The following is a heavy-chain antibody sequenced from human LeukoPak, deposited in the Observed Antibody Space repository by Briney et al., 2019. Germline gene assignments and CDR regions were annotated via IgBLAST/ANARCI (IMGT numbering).Heavy chain of an antibody. CDR3: ATLPSPTYYYYYMDV. Sequence: GGSLRLSCAASGFTFSSYAMSWVRPAPGQGLEWVSAISGSGGSTYSADSVKGRFTISRDNSKNTLYLQMNSLRAEDTAVYYCATLPSPTYYYYYMDVWGKGTTVTVSS. D-gene: IGHD1-1*01. J-gene: IGHJ6*03. CDR2: ISGSGGST. V-gene: IGHV3-23*01. CDR1: GFTFSSYA.